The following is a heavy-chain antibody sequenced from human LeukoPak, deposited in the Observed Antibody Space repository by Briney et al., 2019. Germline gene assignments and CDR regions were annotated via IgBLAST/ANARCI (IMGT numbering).Heavy chain of an antibody. J-gene: IGHJ3*02. V-gene: IGHV3-33*08. D-gene: IGHD3-22*01. CDR2: IWDEGSNK. CDR1: RFTFSNAR. Sequence: PGVSLRLSCAASRFTFSNARMSWVRQAPGTGLDRVAVIWDEGSNKYYADSVKPRFTISRDNSKRPLSLQMSSLSAEHTGVYYCARGADYYDSSGYPDAFDIWGQGTMVTVSS. CDR3: ARGADYYDSSGYPDAFDI.